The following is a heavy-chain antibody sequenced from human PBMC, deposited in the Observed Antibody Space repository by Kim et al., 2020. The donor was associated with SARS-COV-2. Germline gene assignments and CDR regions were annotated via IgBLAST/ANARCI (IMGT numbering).Heavy chain of an antibody. CDR1: GGSISSYY. V-gene: IGHV4-59*01. Sequence: SETLSLTCTVSGGSISSYYWSWIRQPPGKGLEWIGYIYYSGSTNYNPSLKSRVTISVDTSKNQFSLKLSSVTAADTAVYYCARDQDGELVYWGQGTLVTVSS. CDR2: IYYSGST. D-gene: IGHD4-17*01. J-gene: IGHJ4*02. CDR3: ARDQDGELVY.